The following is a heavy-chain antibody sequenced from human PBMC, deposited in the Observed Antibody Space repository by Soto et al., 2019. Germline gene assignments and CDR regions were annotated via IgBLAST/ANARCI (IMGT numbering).Heavy chain of an antibody. CDR1: GYTFINHG. Sequence: QVQLVQSGAEVRKPGASVKVSCKSSGYTFINHGIFWVRQAPGQGLEWMAWIYPYNGNTNYAQKFLGRGTLPTDTSTSAAYMDLRSLTSDDTAIYYCAKDRNGAAGGGYWSQGTLVTVS. CDR2: IYPYNGNT. J-gene: IGHJ4*02. CDR3: AKDRNGAAGGGY. D-gene: IGHD6-13*01. V-gene: IGHV1-18*01.